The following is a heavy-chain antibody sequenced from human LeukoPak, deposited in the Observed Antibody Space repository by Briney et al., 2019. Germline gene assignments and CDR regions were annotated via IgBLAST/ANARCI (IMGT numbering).Heavy chain of an antibody. J-gene: IGHJ4*02. CDR2: ISYDGSNK. V-gene: IGHV3-30-3*01. D-gene: IGHD3-10*01. Sequence: GGSLRLSCAASGFTFSSYAMHWVRQAPGKGLEWVAVISYDGSNKYYADSVKGRFTISRDNSKNTPYLQMNSLRAEDTAVYYCARDRGGHRGYYFDYWGQGTLVTVSS. CDR3: ARDRGGHRGYYFDY. CDR1: GFTFSSYA.